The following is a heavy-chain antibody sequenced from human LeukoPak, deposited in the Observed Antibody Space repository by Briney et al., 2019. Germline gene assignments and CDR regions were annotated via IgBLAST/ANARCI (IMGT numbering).Heavy chain of an antibody. D-gene: IGHD6-19*01. J-gene: IGHJ4*02. Sequence: GGSLRLSCAASGFTFSSYAMHWVRQAPGKGLEWVAVISYDGSNKYYADSVKGRLTISRDNSKNTLYLQMNSLRAEDTAVYYCAREEAVAGYFDYWGQGTLVTVSS. CDR2: ISYDGSNK. CDR1: GFTFSSYA. V-gene: IGHV3-30-3*01. CDR3: AREEAVAGYFDY.